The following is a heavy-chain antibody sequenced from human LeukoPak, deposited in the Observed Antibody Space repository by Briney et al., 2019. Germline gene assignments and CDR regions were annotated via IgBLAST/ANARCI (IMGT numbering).Heavy chain of an antibody. CDR2: ISGSGVST. CDR3: AKTLAYCSGGSCYSNYYFDY. V-gene: IGHV3-23*01. D-gene: IGHD2-15*01. J-gene: IGHJ4*02. CDR1: GFTFSNYA. Sequence: GGSLRLSCAASGFTFSNYAMSWVRQAPGKGLEWVSAISGSGVSTDYADSVKGRFTIPRDNSESTLYLQMSSLRAEDTAVYYCAKTLAYCSGGSCYSNYYFDYWGQGTLVTVSS.